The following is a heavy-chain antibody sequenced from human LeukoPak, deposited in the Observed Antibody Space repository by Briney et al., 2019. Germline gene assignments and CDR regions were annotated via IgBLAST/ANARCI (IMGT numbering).Heavy chain of an antibody. CDR2: VYNSGST. D-gene: IGHD2-15*01. J-gene: IGHJ3*02. CDR1: GGSINGYY. Sequence: PSETLSLTCTVSGGSINGYYWSWIRQTPGKGLEWLGYVYNSGSTKYNPSLKSRVTISADTSKNQFSLKLSSVTAADTAMYYCARPHRGPFAFDIWGQETMVTVSS. CDR3: ARPHRGPFAFDI. V-gene: IGHV4-59*01.